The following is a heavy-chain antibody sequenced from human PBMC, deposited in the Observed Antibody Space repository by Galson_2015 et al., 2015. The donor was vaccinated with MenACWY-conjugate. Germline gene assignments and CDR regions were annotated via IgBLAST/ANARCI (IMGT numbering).Heavy chain of an antibody. J-gene: IGHJ4*02. D-gene: IGHD6-19*01. Sequence: SVKVSCKASGYTFRVHDINWVRQAPGQGLEWMGWINVYSGNTGYAEKFQGRVTMTADTSTSTAYMELRSLRSDDTAVYFCARETLGSGWYFFDYWGQGTLVTVSS. V-gene: IGHV1-18*01. CDR2: INVYSGNT. CDR3: ARETLGSGWYFFDY. CDR1: GYTFRVHD.